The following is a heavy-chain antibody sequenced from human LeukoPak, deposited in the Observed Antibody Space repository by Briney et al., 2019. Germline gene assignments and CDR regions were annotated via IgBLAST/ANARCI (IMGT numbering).Heavy chain of an antibody. J-gene: IGHJ4*02. CDR2: ISAYNGNT. Sequence: GASVKVSCKASGYTFTNYNMSWVRQAPGQGLEGMGWISAYNGNTSYAQNLQGRVTMTTDTSTSTAYMELRSLRSDDTAVYYCARGGGVYDSSGYYDYYFDYWGQGTLVTVSS. CDR3: ARGGGVYDSSGYYDYYFDY. V-gene: IGHV1-18*01. CDR1: GYTFTNYN. D-gene: IGHD3-22*01.